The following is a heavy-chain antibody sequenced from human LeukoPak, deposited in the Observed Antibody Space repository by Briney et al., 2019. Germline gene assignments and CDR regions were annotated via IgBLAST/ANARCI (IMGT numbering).Heavy chain of an antibody. D-gene: IGHD6-25*01. CDR2: ISGYNGNT. CDR1: GYTFSYFG. CDR3: ARGLDAAAGLANFDY. V-gene: IGHV1-18*01. J-gene: IGHJ4*02. Sequence: ASVKVSCKASGYTFSYFGINWVRQAPGQGLEWMGWISGYNGNTNYAQKSEGRLTLTTDTATSTVYMELRNLRSDDTAVYFCARGLDAAAGLANFDYWGQGTLITVSS.